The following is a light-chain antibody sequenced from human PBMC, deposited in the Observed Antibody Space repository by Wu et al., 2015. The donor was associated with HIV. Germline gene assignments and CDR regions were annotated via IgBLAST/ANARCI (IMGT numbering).Light chain of an antibody. CDR2: DAS. V-gene: IGKV3-20*01. CDR1: QSVTSSY. CDR3: QQYGSSPPLT. J-gene: IGKJ4*01. Sequence: IVLTQSPGTLSLSPGERATLSCRASQSVTSSYLAWYQQKPGQAPRLLIYDASSRASGIPDRSSGSGSETDFTLTISRLEPEDFAVYYCQQYGSSPPLTFGGGTKVEIK.